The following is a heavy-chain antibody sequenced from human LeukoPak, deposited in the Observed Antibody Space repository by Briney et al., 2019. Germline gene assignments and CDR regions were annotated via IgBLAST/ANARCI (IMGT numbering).Heavy chain of an antibody. D-gene: IGHD3-10*01. V-gene: IGHV3-20*01. CDR3: ARDHDYDSGSYPLDY. CDR1: GFTFDDYG. J-gene: IGHJ4*02. Sequence: GGSLRLSCAASGFTFDDYGMSWVRQAPGKGLEGVSAINWNGGSTGYADSVKGRFTISRDNAKNSLYLQMNSLRAEDTALYHCARDHDYDSGSYPLDYWGQGTLVIVSS. CDR2: INWNGGST.